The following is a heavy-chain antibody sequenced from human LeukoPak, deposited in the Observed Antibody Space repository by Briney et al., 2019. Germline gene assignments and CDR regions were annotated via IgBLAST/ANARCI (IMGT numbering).Heavy chain of an antibody. CDR2: VFYTGSS. V-gene: IGHV4-59*01. D-gene: IGHD3-10*01. CDR3: ARAGAWQIDP. J-gene: IGHJ5*02. Sequence: SETLSLTCTVSGGSISSYYWSWIRKPPGKGVEWIGHVFYTGSSNYNPSLKSRVTISLDRSNNHFSLRLTSVSAADTAVYYCARAGAWQIDPWGQGTLVTVSS. CDR1: GGSISSYY.